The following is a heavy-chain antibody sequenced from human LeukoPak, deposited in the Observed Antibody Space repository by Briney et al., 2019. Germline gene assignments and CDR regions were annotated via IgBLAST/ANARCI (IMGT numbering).Heavy chain of an antibody. J-gene: IGHJ4*02. D-gene: IGHD3-10*01. Sequence: SSETLSLTCTVSSGSISSSNYYWGWIRQPPGKGLEWIGSIYYTGSTYYNPSLKSRVTISVDTSKNHFSLKLNSVTAADTAVYYCARDSSAGDCFDYWGQGTLVTVSS. CDR2: IYYTGST. V-gene: IGHV4-39*07. CDR3: ARDSSAGDCFDY. CDR1: SGSISSSNYY.